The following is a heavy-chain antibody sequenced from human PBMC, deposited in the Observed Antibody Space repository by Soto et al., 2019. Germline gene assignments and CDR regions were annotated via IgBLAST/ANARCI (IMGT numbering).Heavy chain of an antibody. V-gene: IGHV4-4*02. CDR3: ARNSGTGTCLDV. CDR2: IYNTGLT. Sequence: QVQLQESGPGLVKPSGTLSLTCAVSGGSIVSANWWTWVRQTPGKGLEWLGEIYNTGLTNSSPSLKSRLNIAVDTAKNQFSLRLSSVTAADTGVYYCARNSGTGTCLDVWGQGTMVTVSS. J-gene: IGHJ3*01. CDR1: GGSIVSANW. D-gene: IGHD3-10*01.